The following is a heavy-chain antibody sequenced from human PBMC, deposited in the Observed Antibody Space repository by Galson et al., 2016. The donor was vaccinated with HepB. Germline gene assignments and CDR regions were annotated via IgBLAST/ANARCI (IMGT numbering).Heavy chain of an antibody. CDR2: IYYSGST. V-gene: IGHV4-59*01. Sequence: SETLSLTCTVSGGSISSYYWSWIRQPPGKGLEWIGYIYYSGSTNYNRSLKSRVTISVDTSKNQFSLKLSSVTAADTAVYYCARDSDMGALSYFDYWGQGTLVTVSS. J-gene: IGHJ4*02. CDR3: ARDSDMGALSYFDY. D-gene: IGHD2-15*01. CDR1: GGSISSYY.